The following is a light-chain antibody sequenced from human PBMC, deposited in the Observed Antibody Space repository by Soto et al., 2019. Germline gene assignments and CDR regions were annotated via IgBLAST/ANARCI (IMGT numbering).Light chain of an antibody. Sequence: VLTQPPSVSAAPGQKVTISCSGSSSNIGNNYVSWYQQLPGTAPKLLIYDNNKRPSGIPDRFSGSKSGTSATLGITGLQTGDEADYYCGTWDSSLSAHVFGTGTKVTVL. V-gene: IGLV1-51*01. CDR2: DNN. CDR3: GTWDSSLSAHV. J-gene: IGLJ1*01. CDR1: SSNIGNNY.